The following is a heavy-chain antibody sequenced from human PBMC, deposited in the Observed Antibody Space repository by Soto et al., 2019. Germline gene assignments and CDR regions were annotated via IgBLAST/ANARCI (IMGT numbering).Heavy chain of an antibody. V-gene: IGHV3-23*01. CDR1: GFTFSSFG. D-gene: IGHD3-16*01. J-gene: IGHJ4*02. Sequence: EVQLLESGGGLVQPGGSLRLSCAASGFTFSSFGMSWVRQAPGKGLEWVSRISGSGVSTYYAGSVKGRFTISRDNSKNTLYLQMNSLRAEDTAVYYCAKNGRDGNNLGGLFDYWGQGTLVTVSS. CDR2: ISGSGVST. CDR3: AKNGRDGNNLGGLFDY.